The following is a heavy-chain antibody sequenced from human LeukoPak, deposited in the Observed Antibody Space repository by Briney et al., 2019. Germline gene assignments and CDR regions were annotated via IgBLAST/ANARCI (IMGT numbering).Heavy chain of an antibody. Sequence: PGGSLRLSCAASGFTFSSYAMSWVRQAPGKGLEWVSTVRGSGGNTYYADSVKGRFTISRDNSKNMLYLQMNSLRAEDTAVYYCAKDYYGSGTYYDYDAFDIWGQGTMVTVSS. CDR3: AKDYYGSGTYYDYDAFDI. CDR2: VRGSGGNT. J-gene: IGHJ3*02. D-gene: IGHD3-10*01. V-gene: IGHV3-23*01. CDR1: GFTFSSYA.